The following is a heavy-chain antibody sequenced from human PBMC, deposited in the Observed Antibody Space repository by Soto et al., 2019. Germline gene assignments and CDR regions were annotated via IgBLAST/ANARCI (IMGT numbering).Heavy chain of an antibody. V-gene: IGHV1-46*01. J-gene: IGHJ4*02. CDR2: INPSDGST. Sequence: ASVKVSCKASGYTFTVYYIHWMRQAPGQGLECMALINPSDGSTTYAQKFQGTVTLSRDTSTSTVFMELSSLRSEDTAEYFCARASSYGDFDYWGQGTLVTVSS. CDR1: GYTFTVYY. CDR3: ARASSYGDFDY. D-gene: IGHD4-17*01.